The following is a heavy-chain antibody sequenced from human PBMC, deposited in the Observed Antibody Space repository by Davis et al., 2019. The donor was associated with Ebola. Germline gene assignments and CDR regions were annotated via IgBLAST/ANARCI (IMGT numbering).Heavy chain of an antibody. CDR1: GFTFSRHA. J-gene: IGHJ6*02. V-gene: IGHV3-23*01. Sequence: GESLKISCAASGFTFSRHAMGWVRQAPGKGLEWVAVISGDVRETYYADSVKGRFSISRDNAKNTVSLQMNSLRAEDTAVYYCAKNRVNCCFFGMDVWGQGTTVIVSS. CDR3: AKNRVNCCFFGMDV. D-gene: IGHD2-21*01. CDR2: ISGDVRET.